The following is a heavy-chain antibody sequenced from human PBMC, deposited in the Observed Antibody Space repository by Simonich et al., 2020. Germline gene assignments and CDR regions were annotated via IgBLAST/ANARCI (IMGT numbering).Heavy chain of an antibody. J-gene: IGHJ3*02. CDR2: INPNSGGT. CDR1: GYTFTGYY. D-gene: IGHD7-27*01. Sequence: QVQLLQSGAEVKKPGASVKVSCKASGYTFTGYYMHWVRQAPGQGREWMGWINPNSGGTNYAQKFQGRVTMTRDTSISTAYMELSRLRADDTAVYYCARGRLTGDKGAFDIWGQGTMVTVSS. CDR3: ARGRLTGDKGAFDI. V-gene: IGHV1-2*02.